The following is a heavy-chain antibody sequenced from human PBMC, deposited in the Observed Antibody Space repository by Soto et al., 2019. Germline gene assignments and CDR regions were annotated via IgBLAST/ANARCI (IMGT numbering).Heavy chain of an antibody. D-gene: IGHD3-16*01. CDR3: VRGDVFDI. Sequence: QLQLQESGPGLVKPSETLSLICTVSGGSISCYFWSWVRQPAGKGLEWIGRIYSAGSTNYNPSLKSRVTMSVATSQNQFSLKLTSVTAADADMYYCVRGDVFDIWGRGTMVTVSS. CDR1: GGSISCYF. J-gene: IGHJ3*02. CDR2: IYSAGST. V-gene: IGHV4-4*07.